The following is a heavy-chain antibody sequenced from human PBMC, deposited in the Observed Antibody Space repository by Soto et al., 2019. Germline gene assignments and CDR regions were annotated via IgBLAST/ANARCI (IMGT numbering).Heavy chain of an antibody. J-gene: IGHJ4*02. D-gene: IGHD4-17*01. CDR1: GFTFSTQA. Sequence: GGSRRLSCAASGFTFSTQAMHWVRQAPGKGLDWVAVISYDGSKIYYADSVKGRFTISRDNSKNTLYLQMNSLRAEDTAVYYCARDLRKFYYFDSWGQGTQVTVSS. V-gene: IGHV3-30-3*01. CDR2: ISYDGSKI. CDR3: ARDLRKFYYFDS.